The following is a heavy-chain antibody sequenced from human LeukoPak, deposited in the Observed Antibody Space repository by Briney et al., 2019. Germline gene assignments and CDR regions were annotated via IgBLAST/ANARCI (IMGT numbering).Heavy chain of an antibody. CDR3: ARAGGVGKKYYYYYYYMDV. V-gene: IGHV4-4*07. D-gene: IGHD2-8*02. CDR2: IYTSGST. J-gene: IGHJ6*03. Sequence: PSETLSLTCTVSGGSISSYYWSWIRQPAGKGLEWIGRIYTSGSTNYNPSLKSRVTISVDTSKNQFSLKLSSVTAADTAVYYCARAGGVGKKYYYYYYYMDVWGKGTTVTISS. CDR1: GGSISSYY.